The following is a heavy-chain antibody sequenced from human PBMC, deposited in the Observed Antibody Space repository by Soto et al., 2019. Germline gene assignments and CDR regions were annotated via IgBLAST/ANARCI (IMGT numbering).Heavy chain of an antibody. CDR1: GFTFSDYY. CDR3: ARAGGGTVRGYSYGFFDY. CDR2: ISSSSSYT. V-gene: IGHV3-11*06. Sequence: GGSLRLSCAASGFTFSDYYMSWIRQAPGKGLEWVSYISSSSSYTNYADSVKGRFTISRDNAKNSLYLQMNSLRAEDTAVYYCARAGGGTVRGYSYGFFDYWGQGTLVTVSS. J-gene: IGHJ4*02. D-gene: IGHD5-18*01.